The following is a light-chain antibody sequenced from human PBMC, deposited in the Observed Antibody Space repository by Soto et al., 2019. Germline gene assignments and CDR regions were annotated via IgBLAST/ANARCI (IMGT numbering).Light chain of an antibody. V-gene: IGKV3-20*01. Sequence: EIVLTQSPGTLSLSPGERATLSCRASQSVGSSYIAWYQQKPGQAPRLLIYGASIRATGIPDRFSGSGSGTDFTLTISRLEPEDFAVYYCQHCGSSHAPFGGGTKVEIK. J-gene: IGKJ4*01. CDR1: QSVGSSY. CDR2: GAS. CDR3: QHCGSSHAP.